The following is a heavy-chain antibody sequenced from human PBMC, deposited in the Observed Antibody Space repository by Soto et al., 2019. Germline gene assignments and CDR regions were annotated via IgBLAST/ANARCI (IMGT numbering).Heavy chain of an antibody. Sequence: QVQLGQSGAEVKKHGALVKDAGKASVGTFCAYAINGVRQAPGQGREWLGGIIPMFGTANYAQKFQGRITIPADESSTTAYMELSTLRSEDTALYYCATRLPSVIRGLSRSHYYYYFTCYVCGQGTTVTVSS. CDR1: VGTFCAYA. D-gene: IGHD3-22*01. V-gene: IGHV1-69*01. J-gene: IGHJ6*02. CDR2: IIPMFGTA. CDR3: ATRLPSVIRGLSRSHYYYYFTCYV.